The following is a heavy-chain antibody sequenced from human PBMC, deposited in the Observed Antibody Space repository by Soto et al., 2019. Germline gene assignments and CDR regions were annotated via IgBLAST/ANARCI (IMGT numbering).Heavy chain of an antibody. CDR1: GFTFSSYA. D-gene: IGHD3-3*01. CDR3: AKDPVKGSLERPYAFDI. J-gene: IGHJ3*02. V-gene: IGHV3-30-3*01. Sequence: PGGSLRLSCAASGFTFSSYAMHWVRQAPGKGLEWVAVISYDGSNKYYADSVKGRFTISRDNSKNTLYLQMNSLRAEDTAVYYCAKDPVKGSLERPYAFDIWGQGTMVTVSS. CDR2: ISYDGSNK.